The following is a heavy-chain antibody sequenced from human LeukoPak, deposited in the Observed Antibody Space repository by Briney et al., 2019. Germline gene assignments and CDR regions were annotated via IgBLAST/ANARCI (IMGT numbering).Heavy chain of an antibody. CDR3: AKVFCSNTSCFLYNFDY. D-gene: IGHD2-2*01. CDR1: GLNFTRYG. CDR2: ISYDGSNK. Sequence: PGGSLRLSCAASGLNFTRYGMHWVRQAPGKGLEWVAVISYDGSNKYYADSVKGRFTISRDNSKDTLYLQMNSLRAEDTAVYYCAKVFCSNTSCFLYNFDYWGQGTLVTVSS. V-gene: IGHV3-30*18. J-gene: IGHJ4*02.